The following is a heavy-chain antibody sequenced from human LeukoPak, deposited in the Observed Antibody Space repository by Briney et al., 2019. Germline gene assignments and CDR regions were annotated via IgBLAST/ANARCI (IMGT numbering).Heavy chain of an antibody. V-gene: IGHV4-39*01. D-gene: IGHD1-26*01. CDR2: ISYSGT. CDR3: ARRTSNPVGAIDY. CDR1: GGSISISNYY. J-gene: IGHJ4*02. Sequence: PSETLSLTCTASGGSISISNYYWGWIRQPPGRGLEWIGSISYSGTYYNPSLKSRLTISVDTSKNHFSLNLRSVTAADTAVYYCARRTSNPVGAIDYWGQGTLVTVSS.